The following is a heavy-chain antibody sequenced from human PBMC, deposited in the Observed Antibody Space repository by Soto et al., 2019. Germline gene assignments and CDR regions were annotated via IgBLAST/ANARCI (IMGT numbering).Heavy chain of an antibody. J-gene: IGHJ5*02. CDR1: GYTFTDYH. D-gene: IGHD6-25*01. CDR3: AREGGSETLQPSYNWFDT. CDR2: INANNGGA. V-gene: IGHV1-2*02. Sequence: ASVKVSCKASGYTFTDYHIHWVRQAPGQGLEFMGWINANNGGAGSAQQFQGRVTVTRDTSITTVYMELSDLRSDDTAVYYCAREGGSETLQPSYNWFDTWGQGTLVTVSS.